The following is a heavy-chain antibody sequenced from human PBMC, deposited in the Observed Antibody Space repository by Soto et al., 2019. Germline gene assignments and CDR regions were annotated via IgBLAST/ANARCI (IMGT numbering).Heavy chain of an antibody. D-gene: IGHD6-13*01. V-gene: IGHV1-18*01. CDR2: ISTNNGNT. J-gene: IGHJ4*02. CDR3: ASDEGSSWYFFDY. CDR1: GYTFIRYG. Sequence: QVQLVQSGAEVKKPGASVKVSCKASGYTFIRYGIGWVRQAPGQGPEWMGWISTNNGNTNYAQKLQGRVVMTTDTSTNTAYMELRSLRSDVTAVDYCASDEGSSWYFFDYWGQGTLVTVSS.